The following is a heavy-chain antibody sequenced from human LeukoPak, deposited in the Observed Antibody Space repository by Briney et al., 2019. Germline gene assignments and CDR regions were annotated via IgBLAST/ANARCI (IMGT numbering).Heavy chain of an antibody. D-gene: IGHD3-3*01. CDR2: INHSGST. V-gene: IGHV4-34*01. J-gene: IGHJ6*03. Sequence: SETLSLTCAVYGGSFSGYYWSWIRQPPGKGLEWIGEINHSGSTNYNPSLKSRVTISVDTSKNQFSLKLSSVTAADTAVYYCARGPYDFWRGYYYYMDVWGKGTTVTVSS. CDR3: ARGPYDFWRGYYYYMDV. CDR1: GGSFSGYY.